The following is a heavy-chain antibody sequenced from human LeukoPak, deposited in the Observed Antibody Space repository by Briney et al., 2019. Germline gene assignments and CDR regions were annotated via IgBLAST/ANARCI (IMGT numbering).Heavy chain of an antibody. D-gene: IGHD3-22*01. Sequence: GESLKISCKGSGYSFTSYWIGWVRQMPGKGLEWMGIIYPGDSDTRHSPSFQGQVTISADRSISTAYLQWSTLKASDTAMYYCARQGNYDSGGYQAFDIWGQGTMVTVSS. J-gene: IGHJ3*02. CDR2: IYPGDSDT. V-gene: IGHV5-51*01. CDR1: GYSFTSYW. CDR3: ARQGNYDSGGYQAFDI.